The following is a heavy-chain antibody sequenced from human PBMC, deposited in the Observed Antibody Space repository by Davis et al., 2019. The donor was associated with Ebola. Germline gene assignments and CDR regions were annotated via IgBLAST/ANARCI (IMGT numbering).Heavy chain of an antibody. Sequence: MPSETLSLTCTVSGGSISSSSYYWGWIRQPPGKGLEWIGSIYYSGSTYYNPSLKSRVTISVDTSKNQFSLKLSSVTAADTAVYYCASGSNYDYYYGMDVWGQGTTVTVSS. CDR3: ASGSNYDYYYGMDV. J-gene: IGHJ6*02. CDR2: IYYSGST. V-gene: IGHV4-39*01. CDR1: GGSISSSSYY. D-gene: IGHD3-10*01.